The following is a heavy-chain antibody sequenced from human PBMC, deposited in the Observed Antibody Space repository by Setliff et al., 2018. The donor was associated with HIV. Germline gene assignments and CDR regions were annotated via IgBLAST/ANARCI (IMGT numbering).Heavy chain of an antibody. Sequence: TLSLTCYVTDDPISSYYWSWVRQPAGKGLEWIGRLYVSGDTNYNPSLKSRVTMSPDTSKKHFSLNLKSVTAADTAVYYCALTGHRLLRGYMDVWGKGTTVTVSS. CDR2: LYVSGDT. CDR3: ALTGHRLLRGYMDV. J-gene: IGHJ6*03. D-gene: IGHD2-15*01. CDR1: DDPISSYY. V-gene: IGHV4-4*07.